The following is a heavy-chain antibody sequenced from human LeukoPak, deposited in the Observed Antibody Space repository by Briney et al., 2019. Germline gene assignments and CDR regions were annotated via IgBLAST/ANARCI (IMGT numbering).Heavy chain of an antibody. J-gene: IGHJ4*02. V-gene: IGHV3-48*04. CDR1: GFTFGPYT. Sequence: QPGGSLRLSCAASGFTFGPYTMNWVRQAPGKGLEWVSYISSSSDTIYYADSVKGRFTISRDNGKNSLYLQMNSLRAEDTAVYYCASGMRVGPNIWGQGTLTPSPQ. CDR2: ISSSSDTI. D-gene: IGHD1-26*01. CDR3: ASGMRVGPNI.